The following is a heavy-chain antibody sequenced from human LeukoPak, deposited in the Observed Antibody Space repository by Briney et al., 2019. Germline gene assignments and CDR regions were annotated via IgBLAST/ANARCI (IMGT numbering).Heavy chain of an antibody. D-gene: IGHD6-6*01. Sequence: GRSRRLSSSASGFTFSSYAMHWVRQAPGKGLEYVSAISGNGGNTYYADSLKGRFTISRDNSKNTLYLQMSSLRVEHTAVYYCVITSATGPLDYCGQGGLGTVSS. CDR2: ISGNGGNT. J-gene: IGHJ4*02. CDR3: VITSATGPLDY. V-gene: IGHV3-64D*09. CDR1: GFTFSSYA.